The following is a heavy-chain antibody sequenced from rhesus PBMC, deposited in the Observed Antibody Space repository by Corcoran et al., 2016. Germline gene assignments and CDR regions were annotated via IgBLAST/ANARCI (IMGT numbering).Heavy chain of an antibody. Sequence: QLQLQESGPGLVKPSETLSLTCAVSGGSISGYHWSWIRQPPGKGLEWIGTIDGNIAGTNYNPSLKSRVTIEKDTAKNQCSLKRSSVTAADTAVYDCARQGYWGDYSGYWGQGVLVTVSS. CDR2: IDGNIAGT. J-gene: IGHJ4*01. CDR3: ARQGYWGDYSGY. CDR1: GGSISGYH. V-gene: IGHV4-81*01. D-gene: IGHD3-34*01.